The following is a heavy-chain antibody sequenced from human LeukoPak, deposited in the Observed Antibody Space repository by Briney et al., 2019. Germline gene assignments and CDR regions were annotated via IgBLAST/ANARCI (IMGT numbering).Heavy chain of an antibody. CDR2: INHSGST. V-gene: IGHV4-34*01. Sequence: SETLSLTCAVYGGSFSGYYWSWIRQPPGKGLEWIGEINHSGSTNYNPSLKSRVTISVDTSRNQFSLKLSSVTAADTAVYYCAIGLGYCSSTSCYAAPNWGQGTLVTVYS. D-gene: IGHD2-2*01. J-gene: IGHJ4*02. CDR3: AIGLGYCSSTSCYAAPN. CDR1: GGSFSGYY.